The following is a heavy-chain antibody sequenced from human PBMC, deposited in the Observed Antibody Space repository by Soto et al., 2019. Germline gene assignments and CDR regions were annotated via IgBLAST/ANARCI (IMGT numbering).Heavy chain of an antibody. V-gene: IGHV1-46*01. CDR1: GYTFTSYY. Sequence: ASVKVSCKASGYTFTSYYMHWVRQAPGQGLEWMGIINASGGSTSYAQKFQGRVTMTRDTSTSTAYMELRSLRSDDTAVYYCARGYYYDSSGYSNFDYWGQGTLVTVSS. CDR2: INASGGST. CDR3: ARGYYYDSSGYSNFDY. J-gene: IGHJ4*02. D-gene: IGHD3-22*01.